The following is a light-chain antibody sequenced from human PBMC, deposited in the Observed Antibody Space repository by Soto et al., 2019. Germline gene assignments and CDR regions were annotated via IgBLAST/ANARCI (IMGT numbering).Light chain of an antibody. J-gene: IGKJ1*01. Sequence: DIPMTQSPSTLSASVGDRVTITCRASHTISSWLAWYQQKPGKAPKLLIYKASYLQSWVPSTFSGSGSGTEFTLTISSLQPDDFATYYCQQYKSYSSWTFGQGTKVEMK. CDR3: QQYKSYSSWT. V-gene: IGKV1-5*03. CDR2: KAS. CDR1: HTISSW.